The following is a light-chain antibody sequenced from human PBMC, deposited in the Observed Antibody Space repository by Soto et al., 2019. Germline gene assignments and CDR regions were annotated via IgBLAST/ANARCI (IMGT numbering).Light chain of an antibody. J-gene: IGLJ1*01. V-gene: IGLV2-14*01. CDR1: SSNIGNNY. Sequence: QSVLTQPPSVSAAPGQKVTISCSGSSSNIGNNYVSWYQQLPGTAPKLMIYEVSYRPSGVSNRFSGSKSGNTASLTISGLQAEDEGDYYCSSYTTNSTPFVFGTGTKVTVL. CDR3: SSYTTNSTPFV. CDR2: EVS.